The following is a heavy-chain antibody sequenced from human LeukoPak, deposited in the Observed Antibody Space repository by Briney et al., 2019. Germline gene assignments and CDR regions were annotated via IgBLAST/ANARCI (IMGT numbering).Heavy chain of an antibody. D-gene: IGHD3-10*01. CDR2: IYHSGST. Sequence: SETLSLTCTVSCYSISSGYYWGCIRQPPGKGLEWIGSIYHSGSTYYNPSLKSRVTISVDTSKNQFSLKLSSVTAADTAVYSCARGSVRGEFDPWGQGTLVTVSS. J-gene: IGHJ5*02. V-gene: IGHV4-38-2*02. CDR3: ARGSVRGEFDP. CDR1: CYSISSGYY.